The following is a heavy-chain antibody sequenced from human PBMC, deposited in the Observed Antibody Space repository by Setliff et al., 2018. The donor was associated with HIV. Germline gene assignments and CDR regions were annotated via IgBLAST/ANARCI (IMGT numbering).Heavy chain of an antibody. CDR3: VRGSGYYYFDN. CDR1: EFTFSTYA. J-gene: IGHJ4*02. Sequence: PGGSLRLSCAASEFTFSTYAMGWVRQAPGKGLEWVSTIGAVGGPTHYAESVKGRFTISKDNSKNMLYLQMNSLSADDTAVYYCVRGSGYYYFDNWGQGALVTVSS. D-gene: IGHD3-22*01. CDR2: IGAVGGPT. V-gene: IGHV3-23*01.